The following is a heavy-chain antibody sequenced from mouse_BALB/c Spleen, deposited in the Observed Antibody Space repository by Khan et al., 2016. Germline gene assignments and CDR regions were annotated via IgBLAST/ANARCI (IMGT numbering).Heavy chain of an antibody. CDR3: ARGGYLDY. CDR2: ISYSGCT. CDR1: GYSITSDYA. Sequence: EVQLQESGPGLVKPSQSLSLTCTVTGYSITSDYAWNWIRQFPGNKLEWMGYISYSGCTSYNPSLKSRISITRDTSKNQFFLQLNSVTTEYTATYYCARGGYLDYWGQGTTLTVAS. J-gene: IGHJ2*01. V-gene: IGHV3-2*02.